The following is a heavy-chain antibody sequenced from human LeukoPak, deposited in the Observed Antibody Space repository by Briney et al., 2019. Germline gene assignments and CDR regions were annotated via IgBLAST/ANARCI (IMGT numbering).Heavy chain of an antibody. CDR3: AKGDDGLRFLEWLPDY. J-gene: IGHJ4*02. CDR1: GFTFSSYA. Sequence: GGSLRLSCAASGFTFSSYAMSWVRQAPGKGLEWVSAISGSGGSTYYADSVKGRFTISRDNSKNTLYLQMNSLTAEDTAVYYCAKGDDGLRFLEWLPDYWGQGTLVAVSS. D-gene: IGHD3-3*01. V-gene: IGHV3-23*01. CDR2: ISGSGGST.